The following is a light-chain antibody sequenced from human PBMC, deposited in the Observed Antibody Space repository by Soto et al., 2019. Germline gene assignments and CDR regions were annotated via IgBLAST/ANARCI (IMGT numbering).Light chain of an antibody. CDR1: QSVSSN. V-gene: IGKV3-15*01. CDR2: GAS. Sequence: ELVMTQSPATLSVSPGERATLSCRASQSVSSNLAWYQQNPGQAPRLLIYGASTRATGIPARFSGSGSGTEFTLTISSRQSEDFAVYYCQQYNNWLWTFGQGTKVEIK. J-gene: IGKJ1*01. CDR3: QQYNNWLWT.